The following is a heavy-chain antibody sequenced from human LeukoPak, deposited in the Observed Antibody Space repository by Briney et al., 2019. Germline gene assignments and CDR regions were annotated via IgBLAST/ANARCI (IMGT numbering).Heavy chain of an antibody. V-gene: IGHV4-59*01. D-gene: IGHD1-1*01. J-gene: IGHJ5*02. CDR3: ARAMHWTSGPVELGWFDR. CDR1: GDSFSDYY. Sequence: SETLSLACSFSGDSFSDYYWTWIRRPPGGRLEWIGHIYFRGSTKYNPSLNNRVSISVDTSKNRVYLTLSSVTADDTAVYYCARAMHWTSGPVELGWFDRWGQGTLVIVSS. CDR2: IYFRGST.